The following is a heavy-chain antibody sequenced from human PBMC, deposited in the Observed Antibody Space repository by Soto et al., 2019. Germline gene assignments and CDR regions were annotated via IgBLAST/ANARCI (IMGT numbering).Heavy chain of an antibody. CDR3: GRRGSGVTRGLHY. Sequence: EVQLVESGGGLVQPGGSLRLSCAASGFTFSSYWMHWVRQAPGKGLVWISRINTDGSSTSYVDSVQGRFTISRDNGKNTLFLQKNRLRGEDTAVFYWGRRGSGVTRGLHYWGQGTLVTVSS. V-gene: IGHV3-74*01. J-gene: IGHJ4*02. CDR2: INTDGSST. D-gene: IGHD2-15*01. CDR1: GFTFSSYW.